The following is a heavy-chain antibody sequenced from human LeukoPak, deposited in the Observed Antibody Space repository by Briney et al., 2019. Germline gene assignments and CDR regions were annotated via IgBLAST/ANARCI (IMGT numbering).Heavy chain of an antibody. Sequence: ASVKVSCKASGYTFTSYGISWVRQAPGQGLEGMGGISAYNGKTNYAQKLQGRVTMTTATSTSTAYMELRSLRSDDTAVYYCARLLRYFDWLGYYYYYYGMDVWGQGTTVTVSS. CDR1: GYTFTSYG. CDR3: ARLLRYFDWLGYYYYYYGMDV. CDR2: ISAYNGKT. J-gene: IGHJ6*02. D-gene: IGHD3-9*01. V-gene: IGHV1-18*01.